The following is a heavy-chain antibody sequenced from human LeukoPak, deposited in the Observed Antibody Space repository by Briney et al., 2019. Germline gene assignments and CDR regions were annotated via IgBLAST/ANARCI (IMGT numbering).Heavy chain of an antibody. J-gene: IGHJ4*02. Sequence: ASVKVSCKASGYTFSSYPMIWVRQAPGQGLEWMGWIDTNTGNPSNAQGFTGRFVFSLDTSVSTTFLYINNLKADDTAVYYCARGGGARLRYPFVYWGQGTLVTVSS. V-gene: IGHV7-4-1*02. CDR2: IDTNTGNP. CDR1: GYTFSSYP. CDR3: ARGGGARLRYPFVY. D-gene: IGHD3-16*01.